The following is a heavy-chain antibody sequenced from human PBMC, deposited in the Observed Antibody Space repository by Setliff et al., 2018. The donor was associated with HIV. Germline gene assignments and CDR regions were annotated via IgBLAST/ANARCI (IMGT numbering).Heavy chain of an antibody. CDR1: GGSISSGSYY. V-gene: IGHV4-61*09. J-gene: IGHJ6*03. Sequence: SETLSLTCTVSGGSISSGSYYWSWIRQPAGKGLEWIGHIYTSGSTNYNPSLKSRVTISVDTSKNQFSLKLSAVTAADTAVYYCARDQGHGSGRSYYYYYMDVWGKGTTVTVSS. CDR3: ARDQGHGSGRSYYYYYMDV. D-gene: IGHD3-10*01. CDR2: IYTSGST.